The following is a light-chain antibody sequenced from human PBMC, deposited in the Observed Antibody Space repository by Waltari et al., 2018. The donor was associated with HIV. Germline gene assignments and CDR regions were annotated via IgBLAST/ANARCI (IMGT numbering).Light chain of an antibody. CDR2: DAS. CDR1: QDINKY. CDR3: QQYNNLPRT. Sequence: DIQMTQSPSSLSASVGDRVTITCQASQDINKYLNWYQQKSGKAPKPLMYDASNLETVVPSRFSGSRSGTDFTCTISSLQPEDIATYYCQQYNNLPRTFGQGTKLEI. V-gene: IGKV1-33*01. J-gene: IGKJ2*02.